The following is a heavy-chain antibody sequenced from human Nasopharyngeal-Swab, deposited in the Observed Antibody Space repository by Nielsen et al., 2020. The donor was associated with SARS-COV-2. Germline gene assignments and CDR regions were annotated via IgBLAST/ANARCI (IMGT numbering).Heavy chain of an antibody. V-gene: IGHV4-34*01. J-gene: IGHJ3*02. CDR3: ARAGSGPLYAFDI. D-gene: IGHD6-19*01. CDR1: GGSFRGYY. CDR2: INPSGST. Sequence: SATLPLTCAVCGGSFRGYYWSWIRQPLGKGLEWIGEINPSGSTNYNPSLKSRVTISVDTSKNQFSLKLSSVTAADTAVYYCARAGSGPLYAFDIWGQGTMVTVSS.